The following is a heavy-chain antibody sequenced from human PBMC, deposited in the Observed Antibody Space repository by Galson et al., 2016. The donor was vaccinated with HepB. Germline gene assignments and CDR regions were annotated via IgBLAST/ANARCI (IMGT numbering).Heavy chain of an antibody. CDR3: ARHGNLRVGAALTYPLDV. D-gene: IGHD2-15*01. Sequence: SLRLSCAAPGFTLSTYWMTWVRQAPGKGLEWVANIKEDGSVENYEDSVRGRFTISRDNAKSSLYLQLDSLSADDTAVYYCARHGNLRVGAALTYPLDVWGQGTVVTVSS. V-gene: IGHV3-7*01. CDR1: GFTLSTYW. CDR2: IKEDGSVE. J-gene: IGHJ3*01.